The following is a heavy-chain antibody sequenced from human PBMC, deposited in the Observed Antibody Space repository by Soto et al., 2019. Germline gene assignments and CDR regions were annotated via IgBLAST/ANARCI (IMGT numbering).Heavy chain of an antibody. CDR2: IYYSGST. CDR1: GGSISSYY. CDR3: ARGSGALTATSLPGLGWSYFQH. J-gene: IGHJ1*01. V-gene: IGHV4-59*01. Sequence: PSETLSLTCTVSGGSISSYYWSWIRQPPGKGLEWIGYIYYSGSTNYNPSLKSRITISVDTSKNQFSLKLSSVTAADTAVYYCARGSGALTATSLPGLGWSYFQHWGQGTLVTVS. D-gene: IGHD3-9*01.